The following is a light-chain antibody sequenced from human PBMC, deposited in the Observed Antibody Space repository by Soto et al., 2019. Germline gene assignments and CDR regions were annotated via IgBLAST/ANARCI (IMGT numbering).Light chain of an antibody. CDR3: SSYTRSSTLV. Sequence: QSALTQPASVSGSPGQSITISCTGTSSDVGDYKYVSWYQQHPDKAPQLMIYDVSNRPSGVSNRFSGSKSGNTASLTISGLQAEDEADYYCSSYTRSSTLVFGTGTKVTVL. CDR2: DVS. V-gene: IGLV2-14*01. CDR1: SSDVGDYKY. J-gene: IGLJ1*01.